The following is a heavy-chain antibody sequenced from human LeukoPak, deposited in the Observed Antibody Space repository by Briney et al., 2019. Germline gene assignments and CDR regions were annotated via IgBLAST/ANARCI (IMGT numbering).Heavy chain of an antibody. Sequence: GGSLRLSCAASGFTFSSYGMHWVRQAPGKGLEWVAVISYDGSNKYYADSVKGRFTISRDNSKNTLYLQMNSLRAEDTAVYYCAKDQQETGFDPWGQGTLVTVSS. CDR2: ISYDGSNK. CDR1: GFTFSSYG. J-gene: IGHJ5*02. V-gene: IGHV3-30*18. CDR3: AKDQQETGFDP.